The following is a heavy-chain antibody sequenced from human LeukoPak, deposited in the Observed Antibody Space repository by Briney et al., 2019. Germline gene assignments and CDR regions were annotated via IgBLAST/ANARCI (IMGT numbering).Heavy chain of an antibody. CDR2: INPNSGGT. Sequence: ASVKVSCKASGYTFTGYYMHWVRQAPGQGLEWMGWINPNSGGTNYAQKFQGRVTMTRDTSISTAYMELSRPRSDDTAVYYCARFVGATQPGYDYWGQGTLVTVSS. V-gene: IGHV1-2*02. D-gene: IGHD1-26*01. J-gene: IGHJ4*02. CDR1: GYTFTGYY. CDR3: ARFVGATQPGYDY.